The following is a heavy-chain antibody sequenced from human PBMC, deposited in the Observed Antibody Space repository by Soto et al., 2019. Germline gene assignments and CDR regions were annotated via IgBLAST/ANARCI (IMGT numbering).Heavy chain of an antibody. D-gene: IGHD3-3*01. CDR3: AREGILGLFDAYDL. V-gene: IGHV1-18*04. J-gene: IGHJ3*01. CDR2: ISTHNGNT. Sequence: QDQLVQSGAEVKKPGASVKVSCKASVFTSSGISWVRQAPGQRLEWMGGISTHNGNTISAQKFQGRVIMTMDTSTTTVYMELRSLRPDDTAVYLCAREGILGLFDAYDLWDQGTMVTVSS. CDR1: VFTSSG.